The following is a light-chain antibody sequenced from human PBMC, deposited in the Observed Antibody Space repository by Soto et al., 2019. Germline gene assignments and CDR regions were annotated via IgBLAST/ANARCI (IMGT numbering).Light chain of an antibody. CDR1: SGNIASAY. CDR2: EDD. Sequence: NFMLTQPHSVSQSPGKTVTISYTRSSGNIASAYVQWYQQRPGSAPTTVIYEDDQRPSGVPDRFSGSIDSSSNSASLTISGLKTEDEADYYCQSFDSNNPWVFGGGTKLTVL. J-gene: IGLJ3*02. V-gene: IGLV6-57*04. CDR3: QSFDSNNPWV.